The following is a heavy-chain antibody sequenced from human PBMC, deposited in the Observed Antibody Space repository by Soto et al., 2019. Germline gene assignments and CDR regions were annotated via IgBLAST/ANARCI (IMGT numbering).Heavy chain of an antibody. V-gene: IGHV3-23*01. CDR1: GFTFSSYA. D-gene: IGHD3-22*01. CDR3: AKRPDYSDSSDNWFDP. CDR2: ISGSGGST. Sequence: ESGGGLAQPGGSLRLSCAASGFTFSSYAMSWVRQAPGKGLEWVSAISGSGGSTYYADSVKGRFTISRDNSKNTLYLQMNSLRAEDTAVYYCAKRPDYSDSSDNWFDPWGQGTLVTVS. J-gene: IGHJ5*02.